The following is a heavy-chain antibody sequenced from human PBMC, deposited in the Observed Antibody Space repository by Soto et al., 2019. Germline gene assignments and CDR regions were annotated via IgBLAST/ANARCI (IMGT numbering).Heavy chain of an antibody. Sequence: QVQLVESGGGVVQPGRSLRLSCAASGLTLSNYAMHWVRQAPGKGREWVAVISYDGSNRYYTDSVKGRFTISRDNSKNTLYLQMNSLRAEDTAVYYCARVTQAVAADYWGQGTLVTVSS. V-gene: IGHV3-30-3*01. CDR3: ARVTQAVAADY. CDR1: GLTLSNYA. D-gene: IGHD6-19*01. J-gene: IGHJ4*02. CDR2: ISYDGSNR.